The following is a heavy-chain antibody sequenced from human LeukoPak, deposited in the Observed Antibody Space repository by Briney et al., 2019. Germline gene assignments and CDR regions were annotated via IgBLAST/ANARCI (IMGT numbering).Heavy chain of an antibody. D-gene: IGHD3-22*01. Sequence: ASVKVSCKASGGTFSSYAISWVRQAPGQGLEWMGGIIPIFGTANYAQKFQGRVTITADESTSTAYMELSSLRSEDTAVYYCARVSSRDYDSSGPPDYWGQGTLVTVSS. J-gene: IGHJ4*02. CDR2: IIPIFGTA. CDR1: GGTFSSYA. CDR3: ARVSSRDYDSSGPPDY. V-gene: IGHV1-69*13.